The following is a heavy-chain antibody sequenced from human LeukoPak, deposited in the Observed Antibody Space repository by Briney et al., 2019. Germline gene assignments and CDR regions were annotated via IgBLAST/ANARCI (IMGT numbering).Heavy chain of an antibody. D-gene: IGHD5-18*01. Sequence: PSQTLSLTCAVSGGSISSGDYSWSWIRQPPGKGLEWIGYTYHSGRTFYNPSLKSRVTISVDTSKNQISLEVTSVTAADTAVYYCARDGGYGHYDYWGRGTLVTVSS. J-gene: IGHJ4*02. CDR3: ARDGGYGHYDY. CDR1: GGSISSGDYS. CDR2: TYHSGRT. V-gene: IGHV4-30-2*01.